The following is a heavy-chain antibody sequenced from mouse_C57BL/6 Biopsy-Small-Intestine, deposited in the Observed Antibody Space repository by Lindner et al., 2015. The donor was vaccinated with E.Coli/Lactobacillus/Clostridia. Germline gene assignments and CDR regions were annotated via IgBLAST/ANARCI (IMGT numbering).Heavy chain of an antibody. D-gene: IGHD1-1*01. CDR3: ARRDYSGSSHFDY. CDR1: GYTFTNYW. CDR2: IFPGGGCT. J-gene: IGHJ2*01. Sequence: VQLQESGPELVKPGDSVKMSCKASGYTFTNYWIGWAKQRPGHGLEWIGDIFPGGGCTSYNEKFRGKATLTADKSSSTAYMQFSSLTSEDSAIYYCARRDYSGSSHFDYWGQGTTLTVSS. V-gene: IGHV1-63*01.